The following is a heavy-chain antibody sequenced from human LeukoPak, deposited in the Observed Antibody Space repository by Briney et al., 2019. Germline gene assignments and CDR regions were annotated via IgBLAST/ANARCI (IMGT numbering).Heavy chain of an antibody. D-gene: IGHD6-19*01. V-gene: IGHV5-51*01. J-gene: IGHJ3*02. CDR2: IYPGDSDT. Sequence: GESLKISCKGSGYSFTSYWIGWVRQMPGKGLEWMGIIYPGDSDTRYSPSFQGQVTISADKSISTAYLQWSSLKASDTAMYYCASGYSSGSFRYHDAFDIWGQGTMVTVSS. CDR1: GYSFTSYW. CDR3: ASGYSSGSFRYHDAFDI.